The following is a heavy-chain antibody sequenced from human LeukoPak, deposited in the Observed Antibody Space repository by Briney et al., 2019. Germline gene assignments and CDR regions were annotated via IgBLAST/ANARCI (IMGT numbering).Heavy chain of an antibody. CDR3: ARDWWGYDVLTGDNWFDP. V-gene: IGHV1-18*01. J-gene: IGHJ5*02. CDR1: GYPFTTYG. CDR2: ISTYNGDT. D-gene: IGHD3-9*01. Sequence: ASVKVPCKASGYPFTTYGITWVRQAPGQGLEWMGWISTYNGDTNYAQKFQGRVTMTTDTSTNTAYIELRSLTSDDTAAYYCARDWWGYDVLTGDNWFDPWGQGTLVTVSS.